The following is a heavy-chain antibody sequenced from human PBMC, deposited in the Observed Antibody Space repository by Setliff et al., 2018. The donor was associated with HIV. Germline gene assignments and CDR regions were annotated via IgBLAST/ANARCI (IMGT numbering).Heavy chain of an antibody. CDR1: GGSVYTASYY. V-gene: IGHV4-39*01. D-gene: IGHD6-25*01. CDR3: ARRRLVGYSFDY. CDR2: FYFGRTT. J-gene: IGHJ4*02. Sequence: SETLSLTCTVSGGSVYTASYYWAWVRQPPGKGLEWIGTFYFGRTTYYNPSLESRVTLSVDTAKNQLSLKVTSVTAADTAIYYCARRRLVGYSFDYWGQGARVTVSS.